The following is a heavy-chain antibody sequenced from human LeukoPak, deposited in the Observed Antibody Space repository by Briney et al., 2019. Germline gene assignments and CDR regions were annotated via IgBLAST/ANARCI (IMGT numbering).Heavy chain of an antibody. CDR1: GGSISSHY. CDR3: VKHGPGGRGYLDV. D-gene: IGHD1-1*01. CDR2: IFYSGST. V-gene: IGHV4-59*11. J-gene: IGHJ6*03. Sequence: SETLSLTCTVSGGSISSHYWSWVRLSPAKGLEWIGYIFYSGSTDYSPSLTSRVTISIDTSKRYLSLNLSSMTAADTAVYYCVKHGPGGRGYLDVWGVGTTVTVSS.